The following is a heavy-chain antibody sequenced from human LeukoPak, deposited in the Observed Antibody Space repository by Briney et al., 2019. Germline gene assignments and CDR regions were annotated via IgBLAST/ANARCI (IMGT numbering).Heavy chain of an antibody. V-gene: IGHV3-23*01. J-gene: IGHJ4*02. CDR2: ISASGGTT. D-gene: IGHD2-15*01. Sequence: GGSLRLSCAASGFTFSIYAMSWVRQAPGKGLEWVSGISASGGTTYYADSVKGRFTISRDNSKMTLYLQMNSLRGEDTALYYCAKGGGGHCSGGFCSNFDYWGQGALVTVSA. CDR3: AKGGGGHCSGGFCSNFDY. CDR1: GFTFSIYA.